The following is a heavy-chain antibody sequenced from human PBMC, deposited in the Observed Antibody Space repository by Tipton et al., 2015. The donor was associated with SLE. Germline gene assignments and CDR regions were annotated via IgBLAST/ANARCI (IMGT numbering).Heavy chain of an antibody. CDR2: ISYDGSNK. V-gene: IGHV3-30*04. J-gene: IGHJ4*02. D-gene: IGHD6-19*01. Sequence: RSLRLSCAASGFTFSSYAMHWVRQAPGKGLEWVAVISYDGSNKYYADSVKGRFTISRDNSKNTLYLQMNSLRAEDTAVYYCARDLLGSGWYGFDYWGQGTLVTVSS. CDR1: GFTFSSYA. CDR3: ARDLLGSGWYGFDY.